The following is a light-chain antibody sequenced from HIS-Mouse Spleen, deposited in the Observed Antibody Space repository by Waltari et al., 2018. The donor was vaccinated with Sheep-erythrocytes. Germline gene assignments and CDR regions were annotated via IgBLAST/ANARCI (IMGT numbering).Light chain of an antibody. Sequence: QSVLTQPPSVSGAPGQRVTIPCTGSSSNIGAGYALPWYQQLPGTAPKRPIYGNSNRPSGVPDRFSGSKSGTSASLAITGLQAEDEADYYCCSYAGSYNHVFATGTKVTVL. CDR2: GNS. CDR1: SSNIGAGYA. J-gene: IGLJ1*01. V-gene: IGLV1-40*01. CDR3: CSYAGSYNHV.